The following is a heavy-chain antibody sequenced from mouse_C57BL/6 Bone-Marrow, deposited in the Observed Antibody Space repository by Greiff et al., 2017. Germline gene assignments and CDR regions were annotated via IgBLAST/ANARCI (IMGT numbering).Heavy chain of an antibody. Sequence: VQLKESGGDLVKPGGSLKLSCAASGFTFSSYGMSWVRQTPDKRLEWVATISSGGSYTYYPDSVKGRFTISRDNAKNTLYLQMSSLKSEDTAMYYCARRPGTYAMDYWGQGTSVTVSS. CDR3: ARRPGTYAMDY. CDR2: ISSGGSYT. V-gene: IGHV5-6*01. CDR1: GFTFSSYG. J-gene: IGHJ4*01.